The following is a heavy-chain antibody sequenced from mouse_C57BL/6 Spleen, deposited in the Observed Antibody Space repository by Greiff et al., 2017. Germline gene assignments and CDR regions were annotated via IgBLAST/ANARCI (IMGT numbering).Heavy chain of an antibody. V-gene: IGHV5-9-1*02. CDR1: GFTFSSYA. CDR2: ISSGGDYI. Sequence: EVKLVESGEGLVKPGGSLKLSCAASGFTFSSYAMSWVRQTPEKRLEWVAYISSGGDYIYYADTVKGRFTIYRDNARNTLYLQMSSLKSEDTAMYYCTRVPNWDGFAYWGQGTLVTVSA. J-gene: IGHJ3*01. D-gene: IGHD4-1*01. CDR3: TRVPNWDGFAY.